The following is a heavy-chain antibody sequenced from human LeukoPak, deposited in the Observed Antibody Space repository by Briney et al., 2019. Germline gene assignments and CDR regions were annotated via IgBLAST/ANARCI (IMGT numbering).Heavy chain of an antibody. CDR2: ISGSGDNT. CDR1: GFTFSSYG. V-gene: IGHV3-23*01. D-gene: IGHD3-10*01. Sequence: PGGSLRLSCAASGFTFSSYGMRWVRQAPGKGLEWVSGISGSGDNTNYADSLKGRFTISRDNYKTMLYLQMSSLRDEDTAVYSCAKGYRWGSYYSDLDYCGQGTLVTVSS. J-gene: IGHJ4*02. CDR3: AKGYRWGSYYSDLDY.